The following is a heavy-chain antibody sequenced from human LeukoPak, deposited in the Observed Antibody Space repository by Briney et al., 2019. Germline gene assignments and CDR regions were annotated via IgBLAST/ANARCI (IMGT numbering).Heavy chain of an antibody. J-gene: IGHJ4*02. Sequence: SETLSLTCAVYGGSFSGYYWSWIRQPPGKGLEWIGEINHSGSTNYNPSLKSRVTISVDTSKNQFPLKLSSVTAADTAVYYCARRGLYYYGSGSYPRDFDYRGQGTLVTVSS. CDR1: GGSFSGYY. CDR2: INHSGST. CDR3: ARRGLYYYGSGSYPRDFDY. V-gene: IGHV4-34*01. D-gene: IGHD3-10*01.